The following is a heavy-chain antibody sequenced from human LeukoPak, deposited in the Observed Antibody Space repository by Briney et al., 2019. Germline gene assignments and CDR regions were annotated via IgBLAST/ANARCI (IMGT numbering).Heavy chain of an antibody. CDR3: AREERSYQLLYYFDY. Sequence: PGGSLRLSCAASGFTFSSYAMHWVRQAPGKGLEYVSAISSNGGSTYYANSVKGRFTISRDNSKNTLYLQMGSLRAGDMAVYYCAREERSYQLLYYFDYWGQGTLVTVSS. CDR1: GFTFSSYA. CDR2: ISSNGGST. D-gene: IGHD2-2*01. V-gene: IGHV3-64*01. J-gene: IGHJ4*02.